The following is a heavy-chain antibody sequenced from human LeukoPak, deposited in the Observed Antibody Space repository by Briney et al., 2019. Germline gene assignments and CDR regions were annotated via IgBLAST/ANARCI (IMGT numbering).Heavy chain of an antibody. D-gene: IGHD1-26*01. J-gene: IGHJ3*02. CDR2: ISSSSSTI. CDR3: ARVRGTYYRDGFDI. CDR1: GFTFSSYS. V-gene: IGHV3-48*02. Sequence: GDSLRLSCAASGFTFSSYSMNWVRQAPGKGLEWVSYISSSSSTIYYADSVKGRFTISRDNAENSPYLQMNSLRDEDTAVYYCARVRGTYYRDGFDIWGQGTVVTVSS.